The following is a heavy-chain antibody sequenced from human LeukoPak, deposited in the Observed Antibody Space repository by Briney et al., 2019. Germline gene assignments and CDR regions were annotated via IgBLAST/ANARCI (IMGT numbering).Heavy chain of an antibody. Sequence: SETLSLTCTVSGGSISSSSYYWSWIRQPAGKGLEWIGRIYTNGNTDYNPSLKSRVTISVDTSKNQFSLKPSSVTAADTAVYYCARRGAATGVFDFWGQGTLVTVSS. CDR1: GGSISSSSYY. CDR3: ARRGAATGVFDF. CDR2: IYTNGNT. J-gene: IGHJ4*02. V-gene: IGHV4-61*02. D-gene: IGHD6-13*01.